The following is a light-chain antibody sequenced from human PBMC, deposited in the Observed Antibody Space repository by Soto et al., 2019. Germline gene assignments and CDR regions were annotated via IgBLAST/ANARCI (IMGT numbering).Light chain of an antibody. CDR1: HDISSY. CDR3: QQHKDYPLP. CDR2: AAS. J-gene: IGKJ5*01. Sequence: EVTQSKSFLSSSVGYRFAITCRASHDISSYLTWYQQKPGKAPTVLIYAASTLQGGVPSRFSGSGSGTEFTLTISSLQSEDFASYYCQQHKDYPLPFGRVTRLEIK. V-gene: IGKV1-9*01.